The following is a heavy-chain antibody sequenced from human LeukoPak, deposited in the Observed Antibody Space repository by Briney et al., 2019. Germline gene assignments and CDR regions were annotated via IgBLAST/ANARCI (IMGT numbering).Heavy chain of an antibody. V-gene: IGHV3-53*01. CDR1: GFTLGNYA. D-gene: IGHD5-24*01. CDR3: ARVVMATIADAFDI. CDR2: IYSGDGT. J-gene: IGHJ3*02. Sequence: GGSLRLSCAASGFTLGNYAMSWVRQAPGKGLECVSVIYSGDGTYYADSVKGRFTISRDNSKNTVYLQMNSLRAEDTAVYHCARVVMATIADAFDIWGQGTMVTVSS.